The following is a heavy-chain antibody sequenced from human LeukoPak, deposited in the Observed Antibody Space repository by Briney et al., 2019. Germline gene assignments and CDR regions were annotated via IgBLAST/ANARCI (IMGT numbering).Heavy chain of an antibody. Sequence: GASVKVSCKASGYTFAGYYMHWVRQAPGQGLEWMGWINPNSGGTNYAQKFQGRVTMTRDTSISTAYMELSRLRSDDTAVYYCARDPGGYSSSWYDYYYYYMDVWGKGTTVTVSS. J-gene: IGHJ6*03. CDR3: ARDPGGYSSSWYDYYYYYMDV. CDR2: INPNSGGT. CDR1: GYTFAGYY. V-gene: IGHV1-2*02. D-gene: IGHD6-13*01.